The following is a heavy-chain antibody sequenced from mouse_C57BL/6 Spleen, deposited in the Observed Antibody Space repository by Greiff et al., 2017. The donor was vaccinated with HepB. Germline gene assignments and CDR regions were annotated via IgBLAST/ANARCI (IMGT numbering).Heavy chain of an antibody. CDR2: IDPETGGT. CDR1: GYTFTDYE. Sequence: VKLLESGAELVRPGASVTLSCKASGYTFTDYEMHWVKQTPVHGLEWIGAIDPETGGTAYNQKFKGKAILTADKSSSTAYMELRSLTSEDSAVYYCTTLSGAYWGQGTLVTVSA. CDR3: TTLSGAY. J-gene: IGHJ3*01. D-gene: IGHD3-1*01. V-gene: IGHV1-15*01.